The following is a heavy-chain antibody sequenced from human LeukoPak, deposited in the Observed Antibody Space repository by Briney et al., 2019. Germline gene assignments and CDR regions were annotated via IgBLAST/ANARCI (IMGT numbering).Heavy chain of an antibody. CDR3: ARGRGSSGYVY. CDR1: GGSFSGYY. D-gene: IGHD3-22*01. V-gene: IGHV4-34*01. CDR2: INHSGST. J-gene: IGHJ4*02. Sequence: PSETLSLTCAVYGGSFSGYYWSWIRQPPGKGLEWIREINHSGSTNYNPSLKSRVTISVDTSKNQFSLKLSSVTAADTAVYYCARGRGSSGYVYWGQGTLVTVSS.